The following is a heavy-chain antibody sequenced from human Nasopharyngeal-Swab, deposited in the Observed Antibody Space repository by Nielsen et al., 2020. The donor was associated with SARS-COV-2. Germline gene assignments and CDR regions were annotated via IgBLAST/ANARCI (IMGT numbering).Heavy chain of an antibody. J-gene: IGHJ6*03. CDR2: ISGSGGST. CDR3: ARDDYGDYYYYMDV. V-gene: IGHV3-23*01. D-gene: IGHD4-17*01. Sequence: GGSLRLSCAASRFSFSSYAMSWVRQAPGKGLEWVSGISGSGGSTYYADSVKGRFTISRDNSKKTLYLQMNSLRAEDTAVYYCARDDYGDYYYYMDVWGKGTTVTVSS. CDR1: RFSFSSYA.